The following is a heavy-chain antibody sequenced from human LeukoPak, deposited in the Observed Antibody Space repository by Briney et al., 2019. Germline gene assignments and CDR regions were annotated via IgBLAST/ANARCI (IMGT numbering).Heavy chain of an antibody. Sequence: SETLSLTCTVSNYSISSGYYWGWIRQPPEKGLEWIGSIYHSGSTYYSPSLKSRVTISVDTSKNQFSLKLTAVTAADAAVYYCARSKLVVADIYYWGQGTLVTVSS. J-gene: IGHJ4*02. CDR2: IYHSGST. CDR1: NYSISSGYY. CDR3: ARSKLVVADIYY. V-gene: IGHV4-38-2*02. D-gene: IGHD3-22*01.